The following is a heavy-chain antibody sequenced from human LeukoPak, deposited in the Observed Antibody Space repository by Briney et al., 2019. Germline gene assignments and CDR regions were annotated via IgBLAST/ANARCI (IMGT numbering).Heavy chain of an antibody. Sequence: GGSLRLSCAASGFTFSSYAMHWVRQAPGKGLEWVAVISDDGSNKYYADSVKGRFTISRDNSKNTLYLQMNSLRAEDTAVYYCARDRVTIFGVIYGMDVWGQGTTVTVSS. V-gene: IGHV3-30*04. CDR3: ARDRVTIFGVIYGMDV. CDR2: ISDDGSNK. D-gene: IGHD3-3*01. J-gene: IGHJ6*02. CDR1: GFTFSSYA.